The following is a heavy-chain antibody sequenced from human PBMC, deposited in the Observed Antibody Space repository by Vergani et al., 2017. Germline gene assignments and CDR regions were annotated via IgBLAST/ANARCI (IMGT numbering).Heavy chain of an antibody. CDR2: INPNSGGT. CDR1: GYTFTGYY. CDR3: AGDLPIIVVVPAAYYYYGMDV. Sequence: QVQLVQSGAEVKKPGASVKVSCKASGYTFTGYYMHWVRQAPGQGLEWMGWINPNSGGTNYAQKFQGWVTMTRDTSISTAYMELSRLRSDDTAVYYCAGDLPIIVVVPAAYYYYGMDVWGQGTTVTVSS. D-gene: IGHD2-2*01. V-gene: IGHV1-2*04. J-gene: IGHJ6*02.